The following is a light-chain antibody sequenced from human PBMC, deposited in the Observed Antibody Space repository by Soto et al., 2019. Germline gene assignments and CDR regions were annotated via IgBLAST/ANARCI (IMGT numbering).Light chain of an antibody. CDR3: QQANSFPIT. V-gene: IGKV1-12*01. J-gene: IGKJ5*01. CDR2: GAS. Sequence: DIQMTQSPPSVSASVGDRVTITCRASQDVGKWLAWYQQKPGKAPTLLIHGASSLQSGVPPRYSSSGYGTAFTLTISSLQPEDFATYYCQQANSFPITFAQGTRLEI. CDR1: QDVGKW.